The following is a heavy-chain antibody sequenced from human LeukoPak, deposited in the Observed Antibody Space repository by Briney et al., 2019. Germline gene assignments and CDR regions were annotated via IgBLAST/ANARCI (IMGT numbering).Heavy chain of an antibody. Sequence: PGGSLRLSCAASGFPFAPFWMHWVRQAPGKGLVWVSHMNMDGSTTVYADAVRGRFTISRDNAKNTLFLQMNSLRAEDTAIYYCVRDRGYPDAFDVWGQGTMVTVSS. CDR2: MNMDGSTT. V-gene: IGHV3-74*01. CDR1: GFPFAPFW. CDR3: VRDRGYPDAFDV. D-gene: IGHD3-10*01. J-gene: IGHJ3*01.